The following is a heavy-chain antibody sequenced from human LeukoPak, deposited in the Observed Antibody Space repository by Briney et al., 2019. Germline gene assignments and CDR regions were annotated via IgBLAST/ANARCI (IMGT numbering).Heavy chain of an antibody. Sequence: SETLSLTCTVSGGSSSSYYWGWIRQPPGKGLEWIGTIYYTGSTYYNPSLESRVTISVDTSKNHFSLNLNSVTAADTAIYYCAREDGSSGFDDFWGQGILVTVSS. CDR2: IYYTGST. CDR1: GGSSSSYY. CDR3: AREDGSSGFDDF. J-gene: IGHJ4*02. V-gene: IGHV4-39*02. D-gene: IGHD3-22*01.